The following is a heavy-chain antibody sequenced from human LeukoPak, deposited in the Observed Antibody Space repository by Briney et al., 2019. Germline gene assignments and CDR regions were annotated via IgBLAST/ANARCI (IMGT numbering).Heavy chain of an antibody. CDR3: ARGLGPVAQKRYNWFDP. J-gene: IGHJ5*02. Sequence: SETLSLTCAVYGGSFSGYYWSWIRQPPGKGLEWIGEINHSGSTNYNPSLKSRVTISVDTSKNQFSLKLSSVTAADTAVYYCARGLGPVAQKRYNWFDPWGQGTPVTVSS. CDR1: GGSFSGYY. CDR2: INHSGST. V-gene: IGHV4-34*01.